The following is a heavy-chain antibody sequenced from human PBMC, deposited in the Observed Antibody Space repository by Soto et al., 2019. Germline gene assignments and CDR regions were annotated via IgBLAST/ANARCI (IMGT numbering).Heavy chain of an antibody. CDR1: GYSFVSYW. D-gene: IGHD5-12*01. CDR3: ARTDGYEIEY. J-gene: IGHJ4*02. V-gene: IGHV5-51*01. CDR2: IYPGDSDT. Sequence: PGXSLKLSCKGSGYSFVSYWIGWLRQMPGKGLEWMGIIYPGDSDTRYSPSFQGQVTISADKSITTVYLQWSSLKASDTAMYYCARTDGYEIEYWGQGTLVTVSS.